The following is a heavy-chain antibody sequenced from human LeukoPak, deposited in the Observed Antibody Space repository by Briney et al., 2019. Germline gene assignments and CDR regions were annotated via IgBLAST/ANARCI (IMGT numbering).Heavy chain of an antibody. V-gene: IGHV3-30*18. CDR3: AKDTPPWELRFGFDY. CDR2: ISYDGSNK. Sequence: GGSLTLLCAPSGLTFSIYGMQWVRQAPGKGLEWVAFISYDGSNKYYADSVKGRLTISRDNSKNTLYLQMNSLRAEDTAVYYCAKDTPPWELRFGFDYGGQGTLVTVSS. D-gene: IGHD1-26*01. J-gene: IGHJ4*02. CDR1: GLTFSIYG.